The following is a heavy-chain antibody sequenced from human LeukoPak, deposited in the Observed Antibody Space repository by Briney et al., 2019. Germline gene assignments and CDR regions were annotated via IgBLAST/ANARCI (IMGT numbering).Heavy chain of an antibody. CDR1: GGSISSGDYY. CDR2: IYYSGST. V-gene: IGHV4-30-4*01. CDR3: ARVGGDYDDY. Sequence: SQTLSLTCTVSGGSISSGDYYWSWIRQPPGTGLEWIAYIYYSGSTYYNPSLKSRVTISVDTSKNQFSLKLSSVTAADTAVYYCARVGGDYDDYWGQGTLVTVSS. J-gene: IGHJ4*02. D-gene: IGHD3-16*01.